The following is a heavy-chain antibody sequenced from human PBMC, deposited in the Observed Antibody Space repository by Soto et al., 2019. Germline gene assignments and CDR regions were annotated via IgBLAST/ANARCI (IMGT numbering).Heavy chain of an antibody. V-gene: IGHV3-23*01. CDR1: GFTFSSYA. J-gene: IGHJ6*02. CDR3: AKGLTGAPYYAMDV. D-gene: IGHD7-27*01. Sequence: PGESLKISCAASGFTFSSYAMSWVRQAPGKGLEWVSAISGSAGSTYYADSVKGRFTISRDNSKNTLYLQMNSLRVEDTAVYYCAKGLTGAPYYAMDVWGQGTTVTVSS. CDR2: ISGSAGST.